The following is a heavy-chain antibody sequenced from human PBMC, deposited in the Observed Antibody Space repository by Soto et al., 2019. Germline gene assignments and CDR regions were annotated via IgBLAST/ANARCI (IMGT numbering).Heavy chain of an antibody. J-gene: IGHJ6*02. Sequence: SLRLSCTASGFTFGDYAMSWFRQAPGKGLEWVGFIRSKAYGGTTEYAASVKGRFTISRDDSKSIAYLQMNSLKTEDTAVYYCTRDWLIAAAGHYGMDVWGQGTTVTSP. D-gene: IGHD6-13*01. CDR2: IRSKAYGGTT. CDR1: GFTFGDYA. CDR3: TRDWLIAAAGHYGMDV. V-gene: IGHV3-49*03.